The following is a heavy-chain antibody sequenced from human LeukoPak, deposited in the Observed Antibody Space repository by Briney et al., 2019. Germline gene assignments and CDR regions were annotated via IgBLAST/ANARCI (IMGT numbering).Heavy chain of an antibody. CDR1: GGSFGGYY. D-gene: IGHD2-8*01. J-gene: IGHJ5*02. CDR3: ARGRGVFRYNWFDP. V-gene: IGHV4-34*01. Sequence: SETLSLTCAVYGGSFGGYYWSWIRQPPGKGLEWIGEINHSGSTNYDPSLKSRVTISVDTSKNQFSLKLSSVTAADTAVYYCARGRGVFRYNWFDPWGQGTLVTVSS. CDR2: INHSGST.